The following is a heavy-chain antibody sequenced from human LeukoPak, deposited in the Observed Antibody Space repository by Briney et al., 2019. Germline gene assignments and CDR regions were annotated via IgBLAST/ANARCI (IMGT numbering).Heavy chain of an antibody. CDR2: IYTSGST. Sequence: PSETLSLTCTVSGGSISSSSYYWGWIRQPPGKGLEWIGRIYTSGSTNYNPSLKSRVTMSVDTSKNQFSLKLSSVTAADTAVYYCARAQYYYDSGRNWFDPWGQGTLVTVSS. J-gene: IGHJ5*02. CDR1: GGSISSSSYY. D-gene: IGHD3-22*01. CDR3: ARAQYYYDSGRNWFDP. V-gene: IGHV4-61*05.